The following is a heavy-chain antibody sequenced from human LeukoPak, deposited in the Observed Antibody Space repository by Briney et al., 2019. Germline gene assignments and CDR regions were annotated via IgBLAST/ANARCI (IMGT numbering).Heavy chain of an antibody. CDR1: GGSISSGGYY. J-gene: IGHJ4*02. CDR3: ARRSQYQLLYVY. CDR2: IYHSGSA. D-gene: IGHD2-2*02. V-gene: IGHV4-30-2*01. Sequence: SQTLSLTCTVSGGSISSGGYYWSWIRQPPGKGLEWIGYIYHSGSAYYNPSLKSRVTISVDRSKDQFSLKLSSVTAADTAVYYCARRSQYQLLYVYWGQGTLVTVSS.